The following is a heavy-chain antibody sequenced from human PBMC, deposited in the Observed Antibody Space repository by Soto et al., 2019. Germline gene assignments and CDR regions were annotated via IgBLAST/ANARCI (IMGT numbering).Heavy chain of an antibody. Sequence: VGSLRLSCAASGFTFSSYSMNWVRQAPGEGLEWVSYTSGSSGTIYYADSVKGRFTISRDNAKNILYLQMNGLRAEDTALYYCARHNYNDPNYYYMDVWGKGTTVTVSS. V-gene: IGHV3-48*01. CDR2: TSGSSGTI. D-gene: IGHD1-1*01. CDR3: ARHNYNDPNYYYMDV. J-gene: IGHJ6*03. CDR1: GFTFSSYS.